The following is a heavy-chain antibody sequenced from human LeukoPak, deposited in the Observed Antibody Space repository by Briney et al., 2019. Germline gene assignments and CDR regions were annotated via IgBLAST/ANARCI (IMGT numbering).Heavy chain of an antibody. V-gene: IGHV3-74*01. J-gene: IGHJ5*02. Sequence: PGGSLRLSCAASGFTFSSYWMHWVRQAPGKGLVWVSRINSDGSSTYYADSVKGRFTISRDNSKNTFYLQMNSLRAEDTAVYYCARGVSYGSGSYIGDPWGQGTLVTVSS. D-gene: IGHD3-10*01. CDR1: GFTFSSYW. CDR3: ARGVSYGSGSYIGDP. CDR2: INSDGSST.